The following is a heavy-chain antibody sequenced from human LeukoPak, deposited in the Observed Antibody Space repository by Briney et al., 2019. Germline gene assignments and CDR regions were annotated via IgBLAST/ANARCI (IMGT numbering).Heavy chain of an antibody. D-gene: IGHD2/OR15-2a*01. J-gene: IGHJ4*02. V-gene: IGHV3-21*01. CDR3: ATVKRQSGFLGFDY. CDR1: GFTFSSYS. Sequence: GGSLRLSCAASGFTFSSYSMNWVRQAPGKGLEWVSSISSSSSYIYYADSVKGRFTISRDNAKNSLYLQMNSLRAEDTAVYYCATVKRQSGFLGFDYWGQGTLVTVSS. CDR2: ISSSSSYI.